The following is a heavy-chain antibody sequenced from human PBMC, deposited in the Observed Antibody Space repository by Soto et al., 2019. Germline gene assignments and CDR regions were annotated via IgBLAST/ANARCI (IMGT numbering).Heavy chain of an antibody. D-gene: IGHD4-4*01. V-gene: IGHV3-15*07. CDR2: IKNRIDGATT. J-gene: IGHJ4*01. Sequence: PGGSLRLSCAASGFTFSDAWMNWVRQVPGKGLEWVGRIKNRIDGATTDFAAPVKGRFTISRDDSKNTLDLQMNSLKVEDTGVYYCTTGGLYRLDYWGQGTLVTVSS. CDR3: TTGGLYRLDY. CDR1: GFTFSDAW.